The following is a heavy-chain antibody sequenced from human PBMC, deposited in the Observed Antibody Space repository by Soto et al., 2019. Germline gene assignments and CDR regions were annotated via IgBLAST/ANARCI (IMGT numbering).Heavy chain of an antibody. D-gene: IGHD6-6*01. CDR1: GGTFSSYA. CDR2: IIPIFGTA. V-gene: IGHV1-69*12. CDR3: ARPGPYSSSQRNYYYGMDV. J-gene: IGHJ6*02. Sequence: QVQLVQSGAEVKKPGSSVKVSCKASGGTFSSYAISWVRQAPGQGLEWMGGIIPIFGTANYAQKFQGRVTITEDESTSTAYMELSSLRSEETAVYYCARPGPYSSSQRNYYYGMDVWGQGTTVTVSS.